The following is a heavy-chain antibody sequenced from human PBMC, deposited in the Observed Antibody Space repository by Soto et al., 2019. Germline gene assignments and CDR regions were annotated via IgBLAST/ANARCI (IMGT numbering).Heavy chain of an antibody. J-gene: IGHJ1*01. D-gene: IGHD6-13*01. Sequence: PGGSLRLSCAASGFTFSSYSMNWVRQAPGKGLEWVSSISSSSSYIYYADSVKGRFTISRDNAKNSLYLQMNSLRAEDTAVYYCARDPSSSSDTSAEYFQHWGHGTLVTVSS. CDR1: GFTFSSYS. CDR3: ARDPSSSSDTSAEYFQH. V-gene: IGHV3-21*01. CDR2: ISSSSSYI.